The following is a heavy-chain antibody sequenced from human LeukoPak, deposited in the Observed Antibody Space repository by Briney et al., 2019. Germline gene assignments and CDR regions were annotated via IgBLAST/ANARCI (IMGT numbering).Heavy chain of an antibody. CDR1: GYSISSGYY. CDR3: ATLWSGTLYIDV. CDR2: IYHSGST. Sequence: SETLSLTCAVSGYSISSGYYWGWIRQPPGKGLEWIGSIYHSGSTYYNPSLKSRVTISVDTSKNQFSLKLSSVTAADTAVYYCATLWSGTLYIDVWGKGTTVTVSS. D-gene: IGHD3-3*01. V-gene: IGHV4-38-2*01. J-gene: IGHJ6*03.